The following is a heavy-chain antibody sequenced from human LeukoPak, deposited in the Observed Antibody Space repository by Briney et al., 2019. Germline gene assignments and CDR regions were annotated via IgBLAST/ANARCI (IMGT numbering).Heavy chain of an antibody. V-gene: IGHV4-61*01. CDR2: IYYSGST. Sequence: PSETLSLTCTISGDSISIGSYSWNWIRQPPGKGLEWIGYIYYSGSTYYNPSLKRRVTISLDTSKNQFSLKLSSVTAADTAVYYCARVTPDYGDYKAFDIWGQGTMVTVSS. CDR1: GDSISIGSYS. CDR3: ARVTPDYGDYKAFDI. J-gene: IGHJ3*02. D-gene: IGHD4-17*01.